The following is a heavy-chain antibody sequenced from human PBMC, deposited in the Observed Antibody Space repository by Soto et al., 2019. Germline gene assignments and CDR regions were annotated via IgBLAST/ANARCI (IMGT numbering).Heavy chain of an antibody. D-gene: IGHD3-3*01. J-gene: IGHJ5*02. Sequence: PSETLSLTCAVYGGSFSGYYWSWIRQPPGKGLEWIGEINHSGSTNYNPSLKSRVTISVDTSKNQFSLKLSSVTAADTAVYYCARAITIFGVVINRNWFDPWGQGTLVTASS. CDR3: ARAITIFGVVINRNWFDP. CDR1: GGSFSGYY. V-gene: IGHV4-34*01. CDR2: INHSGST.